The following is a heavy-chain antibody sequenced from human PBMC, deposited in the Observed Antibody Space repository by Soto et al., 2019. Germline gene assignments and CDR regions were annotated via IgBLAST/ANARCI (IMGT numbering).Heavy chain of an antibody. CDR3: AGWGYCSGGSCYYRNSGLRY. CDR1: GVSISSGDYY. J-gene: IGHJ4*02. D-gene: IGHD2-15*01. Sequence: SETLSLTCTVSGVSISSGDYYWSWIRQPPGKGLEWIGYIYYSGSTYYNPSLKSRVTISVDTSKNQFSLKLSSVTAADTAVYYCAGWGYCSGGSCYYRNSGLRYWGQGTLVTVSS. V-gene: IGHV4-30-4*01. CDR2: IYYSGST.